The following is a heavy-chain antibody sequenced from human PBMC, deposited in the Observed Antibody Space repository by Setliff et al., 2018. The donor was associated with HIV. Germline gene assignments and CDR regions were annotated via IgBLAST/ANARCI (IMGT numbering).Heavy chain of an antibody. V-gene: IGHV3-74*01. J-gene: IGHJ6*03. CDR1: GFTFSRYW. D-gene: IGHD3-22*01. CDR2: INSDGSST. CDR3: AREADSTKYYYMDV. Sequence: GASLRLSCAASGFTFSRYWMHWVRQAPGKGLVWVSRINSDGSSTSYADSVKGRFTISRDNAKNTLYLQMNSLRAEDTAVYYCAREADSTKYYYMDVWGKGTTVTVSS.